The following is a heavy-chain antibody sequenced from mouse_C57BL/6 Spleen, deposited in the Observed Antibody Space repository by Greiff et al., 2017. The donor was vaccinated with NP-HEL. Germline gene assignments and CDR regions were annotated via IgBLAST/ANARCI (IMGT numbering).Heavy chain of an antibody. CDR1: GYTFTSYW. Sequence: QVQLQQPGAELVKPGASVKLSCKASGYTFTSYWMQWVKQRPGQGLEWIGEIDPSDSYTNYNQKFKGKATLTVDTSSSTAYMQLSSLTSEDSAVYYCASVRSYAMDYWGQGTSVTVSS. D-gene: IGHD1-1*01. J-gene: IGHJ4*01. CDR2: IDPSDSYT. CDR3: ASVRSYAMDY. V-gene: IGHV1-50*01.